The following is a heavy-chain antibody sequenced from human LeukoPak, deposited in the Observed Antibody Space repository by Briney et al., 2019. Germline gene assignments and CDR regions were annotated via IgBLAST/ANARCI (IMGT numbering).Heavy chain of an antibody. CDR1: GYTFTSYY. CDR2: INPSGGGT. CDR3: ARDLFAVSRITMIVGNPGY. Sequence: ASVKVSCKASGYTFTSYYMHWVRQAPGQGLEWMGIINPSGGGTSYAQKFQGRVTMTRDTSTSTVYMELSSLRSEDTAVYYCARDLFAVSRITMIVGNPGYWGQGTLVTVSS. J-gene: IGHJ4*02. D-gene: IGHD3-22*01. V-gene: IGHV1-46*01.